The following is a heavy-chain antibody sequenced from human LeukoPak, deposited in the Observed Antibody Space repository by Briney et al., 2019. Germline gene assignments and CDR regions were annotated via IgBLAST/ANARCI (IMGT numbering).Heavy chain of an antibody. D-gene: IGHD3-22*01. CDR2: IKSKKDGGTT. V-gene: IGHV3-15*01. J-gene: IGHJ4*02. CDR3: ATGAPSSGYLFDY. CDR1: GFTFSNTW. Sequence: PGGSLRLSCAASGFTFSNTWMSWVRQAPGKGLEWIARIKSKKDGGTTDYAAPVTGRFTISGDDSKNTLYLQMNSLKTEDTAMYYCATGAPSSGYLFDYWGQGTLVTVSS.